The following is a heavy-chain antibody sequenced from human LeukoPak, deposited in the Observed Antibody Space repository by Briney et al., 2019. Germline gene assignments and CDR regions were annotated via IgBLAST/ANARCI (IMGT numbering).Heavy chain of an antibody. CDR2: INHSGST. D-gene: IGHD2-15*01. J-gene: IGHJ4*02. V-gene: IGHV4-34*01. CDR3: ATNSYCSGGSCYSPLDY. Sequence: SETLSLTCAVYGGSFSGYYWSWIRQPPGKGLEWIGEINHSGSTNYNPSLKSRVTISVDTSKNQFSLKLSSVTAADTAVYYCATNSYCSGGSCYSPLDYWGQGTLVTVSS. CDR1: GGSFSGYY.